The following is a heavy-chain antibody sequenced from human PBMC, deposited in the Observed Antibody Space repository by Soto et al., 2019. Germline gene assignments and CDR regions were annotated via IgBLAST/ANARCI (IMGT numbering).Heavy chain of an antibody. D-gene: IGHD5-12*01. CDR3: AKDSGYKDYYYYYMDV. Sequence: PGGSLRLSCAASGFTFSSYGMHWVRQAPGKGLEWVAVISYDGSNKYYADSVKGRFTISRDNSKNTLYLQMNSLRAEDTAVYYCAKDSGYKDYYYYYMDVWGKGTTVTVSS. CDR1: GFTFSSYG. CDR2: ISYDGSNK. V-gene: IGHV3-30*18. J-gene: IGHJ6*03.